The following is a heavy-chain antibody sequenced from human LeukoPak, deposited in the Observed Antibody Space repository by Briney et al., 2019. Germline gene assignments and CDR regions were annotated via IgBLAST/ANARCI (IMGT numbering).Heavy chain of an antibody. CDR2: IGNSGSTI. Sequence: PGGSLRLSCAASGFSLSNYEMNWVRQAPGKGLEWVAYIGNSGSTIYYADSVKGRLTISRDNAKNSLYLQMNSLRAEDTAIYYCARGGQWLAIRGVDCWGQGALVTVSS. D-gene: IGHD6-19*01. CDR3: ARGGQWLAIRGVDC. J-gene: IGHJ4*02. V-gene: IGHV3-48*03. CDR1: GFSLSNYE.